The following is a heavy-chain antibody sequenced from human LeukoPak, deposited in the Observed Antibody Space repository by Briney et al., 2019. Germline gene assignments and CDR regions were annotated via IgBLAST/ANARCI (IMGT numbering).Heavy chain of an antibody. Sequence: GASVKVSCKASGYTFTSYGISWVRQAPGQGLEWMGWISAYNGNTNYAQKLQSRVTMTTDTSTSTAYMELRSLRSDDTAVYYCARDLKLFGVAAAFDIWGQGTMVTVSS. V-gene: IGHV1-18*01. D-gene: IGHD3-3*01. CDR3: ARDLKLFGVAAAFDI. J-gene: IGHJ3*02. CDR2: ISAYNGNT. CDR1: GYTFTSYG.